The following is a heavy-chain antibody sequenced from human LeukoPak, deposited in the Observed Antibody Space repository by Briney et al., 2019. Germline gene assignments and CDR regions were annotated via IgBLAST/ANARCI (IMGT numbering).Heavy chain of an antibody. Sequence: SLRLSCAASGFTFSSYVMHWVRQAPGKGLEWGAIIWLDGSNRYYADSVKGRFTISRDNSKNTLYLQVNSLRAEDTAEYYCARAQPTSSWTAFDIWGQGTMVTVSS. CDR1: GFTFSSYV. CDR3: ARAQPTSSWTAFDI. CDR2: IWLDGSNR. D-gene: IGHD6-13*01. V-gene: IGHV3-33*01. J-gene: IGHJ3*02.